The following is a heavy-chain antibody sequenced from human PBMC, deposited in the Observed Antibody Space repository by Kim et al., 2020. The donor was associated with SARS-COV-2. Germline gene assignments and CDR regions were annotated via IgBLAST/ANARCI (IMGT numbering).Heavy chain of an antibody. Sequence: GGSLRLSCAASGFTFSSYSMNWVRQAPGKGLEWVSSISSSSSYIYYADSVKGRFTISRDNAKNSLYLQMNSLRAEDTAVYYCARDGGPAGTLYYYGMDVWGQGTTVTVSS. D-gene: IGHD6-13*01. CDR1: GFTFSSYS. J-gene: IGHJ6*02. V-gene: IGHV3-21*01. CDR3: ARDGGPAGTLYYYGMDV. CDR2: ISSSSSYI.